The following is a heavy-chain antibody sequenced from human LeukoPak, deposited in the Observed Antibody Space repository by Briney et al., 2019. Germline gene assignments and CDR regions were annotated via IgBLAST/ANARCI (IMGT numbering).Heavy chain of an antibody. CDR1: GGTFSSYA. V-gene: IGHV1-69*10. CDR3: AREGGVYCSRTSCYRPEDYYYYGMDV. Sequence: GASVKVSCTASGGTFSSYAICGVRQAPGQGLEWMGGIIPILCIANYAKKLQGRVTITADKSTSTAYMELSRLRCEDTAVYYCAREGGVYCSRTSCYRPEDYYYYGMDVWGQGTTVTVSS. D-gene: IGHD2-2*02. CDR2: IIPILCIA. J-gene: IGHJ6*01.